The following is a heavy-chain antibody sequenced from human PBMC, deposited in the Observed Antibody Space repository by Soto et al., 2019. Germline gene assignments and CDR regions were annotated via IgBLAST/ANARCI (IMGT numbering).Heavy chain of an antibody. CDR3: ARGDYYDSSGYPRDYYYGMDV. CDR2: IIPIFDTA. CDR1: GGTFSSYA. V-gene: IGHV1-69*13. J-gene: IGHJ6*02. Sequence: SVKVSCKASGGTFSSYAISWVRQAPGQGLEWMGGIIPIFDTANYAQKFQGRVTITADESTSTAYMELSSLRSEDTAVYYCARGDYYDSSGYPRDYYYGMDVWGQGTTVTVSS. D-gene: IGHD3-22*01.